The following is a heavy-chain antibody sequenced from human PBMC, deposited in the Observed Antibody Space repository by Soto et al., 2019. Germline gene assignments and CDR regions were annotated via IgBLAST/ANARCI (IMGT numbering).Heavy chain of an antibody. V-gene: IGHV1-46*02. Sequence: QVQLMQSGAEVRKPGASARLSCETSGYNFNQYYIHWVRQAPGQGLEWMGIINLRGGTTEYAHKFRGRVTVTGDTSTRTAYMELRSLRSDDTAIYFCARGPDASDVPRWDYWGQGTLVTVSS. D-gene: IGHD2-21*02. J-gene: IGHJ4*02. CDR3: ARGPDASDVPRWDY. CDR1: GYNFNQYY. CDR2: INLRGGTT.